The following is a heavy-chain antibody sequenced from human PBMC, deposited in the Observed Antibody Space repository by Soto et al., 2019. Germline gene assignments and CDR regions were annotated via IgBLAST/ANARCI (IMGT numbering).Heavy chain of an antibody. CDR1: GFTFSSYA. D-gene: IGHD3-3*01. V-gene: IGHV3-30-3*01. CDR3: ARDLNDFWSGYSDY. J-gene: IGHJ4*02. CDR2: ISYDGSNK. Sequence: GGSLRLSCAASGFTFSSYAMHWVRQAPGKGLEWVAAISYDGSNKYYADSVKGRFTISRDNSKNTLYLQMNSLRAEDTAVYYCARDLNDFWSGYSDYWGQGTLVTVSS.